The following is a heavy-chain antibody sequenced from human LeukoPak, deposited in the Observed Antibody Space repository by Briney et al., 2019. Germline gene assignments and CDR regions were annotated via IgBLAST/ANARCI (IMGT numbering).Heavy chain of an antibody. CDR2: IYPGDSYT. V-gene: IGHV5-51*01. J-gene: IGHJ5*02. CDR3: ARRGGRYSSGWYGWFDP. CDR1: GYSFTSYW. D-gene: IGHD6-19*01. Sequence: GESLKISCKGSGYSFTSYWIGWVRQMPGKGLGWVGIIYPGDSYTRYSPSFQGQVTISADKSISTAYLQWSSLKASDTAMYYCARRGGRYSSGWYGWFDPWGQGTLVTVSS.